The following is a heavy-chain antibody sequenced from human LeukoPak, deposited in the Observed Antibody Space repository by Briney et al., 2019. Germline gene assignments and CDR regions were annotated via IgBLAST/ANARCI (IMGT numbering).Heavy chain of an antibody. CDR3: ARAYYDSSGYYSRNWFDP. CDR2: INPNSGGT. CDR1: GYTFTGYY. V-gene: IGHV1-2*02. D-gene: IGHD3-22*01. Sequence: GASVKVSCKAFGYTFTGYYMHWVRQAPGQGLEWMGWINPNSGGTNYAQKFQGRVTMTRDTSISTAYMELSRLRSDDTAVYYCARAYYDSSGYYSRNWFDPWGQGTLVTVSS. J-gene: IGHJ5*02.